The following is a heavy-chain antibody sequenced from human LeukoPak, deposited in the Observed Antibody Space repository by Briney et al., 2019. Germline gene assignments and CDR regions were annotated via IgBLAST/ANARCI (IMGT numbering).Heavy chain of an antibody. J-gene: IGHJ6*03. CDR1: GGSISSYY. CDR3: ARDRCSGGGCYYYYMDV. V-gene: IGHV3-11*01. Sequence: LSLTCTVSGGSISSYYWSWIRQAPGKGLEWVSYISASSTDIHYPDSVKGRFTISRDNAKNSRYLQMNSLRAEDTAVYYCARDRCSGGGCYYYYMDVWGKGTTVTISS. CDR2: ISASSTDI. D-gene: IGHD2-15*01.